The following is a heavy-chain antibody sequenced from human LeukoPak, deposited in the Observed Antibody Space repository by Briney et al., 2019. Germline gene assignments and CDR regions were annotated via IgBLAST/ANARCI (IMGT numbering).Heavy chain of an antibody. V-gene: IGHV1-24*01. CDR1: GGTFSSYA. J-gene: IGHJ6*02. CDR2: FDPEDGET. D-gene: IGHD6-6*01. CDR3: ATDLPGAAARLNYYYGMDV. Sequence: ASVKVSCKASGGTFSSYAISWVRQAPGKGLEWMGGFDPEDGETIYAQKFQGRVTMTEDTSTDTAYMELSSLRSEDTAVYYCATDLPGAAARLNYYYGMDVWGQGTTVTVSS.